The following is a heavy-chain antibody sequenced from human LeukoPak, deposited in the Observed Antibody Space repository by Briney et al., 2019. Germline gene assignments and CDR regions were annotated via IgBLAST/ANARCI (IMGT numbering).Heavy chain of an antibody. Sequence: GGSLRLSCAASGFSFSTYATSWVRQAPGKGLEWVSAIRDSGGSTYYADSVKGRFTISRHNSKNTLYLQMNSLRAEDTAVYYCARSGGLEDYRTPYYYGMDVWGQGTTVTVSS. D-gene: IGHD4-4*01. CDR2: IRDSGGST. CDR1: GFSFSTYA. CDR3: ARSGGLEDYRTPYYYGMDV. V-gene: IGHV3-23*01. J-gene: IGHJ6*02.